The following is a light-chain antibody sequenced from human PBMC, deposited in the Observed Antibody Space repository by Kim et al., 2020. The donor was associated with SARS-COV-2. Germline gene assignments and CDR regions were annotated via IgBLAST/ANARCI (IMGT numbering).Light chain of an antibody. V-gene: IGLV7-43*01. CDR2: RTS. J-gene: IGLJ2*01. CDR3: LRYYGSTRV. CDR1: TGAVTGGHY. Sequence: PGGAVTHTCASSTGAVTGGHYPNGFQQKPGQAPRALIYRTSNKHSRTPAQVSGSLLGDKAALTLSGVQPEDEAEYYCLRYYGSTRVFGGGTQLTVL.